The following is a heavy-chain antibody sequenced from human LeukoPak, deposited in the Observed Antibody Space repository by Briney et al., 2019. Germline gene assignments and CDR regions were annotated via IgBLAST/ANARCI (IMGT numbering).Heavy chain of an antibody. CDR2: IYTSGTI. V-gene: IGHV4-4*07. D-gene: IGHD6-13*01. Sequence: SETLSLTCTVSGGSISSYYWSWIQQPAGTALEWIGRIYTSGTITYNPSLKSRVTMSVDTSKNQFSLKLSSVTAADTAVYYCARGDAGSFDYWGQGTLVTVSS. J-gene: IGHJ4*02. CDR1: GGSISSYY. CDR3: ARGDAGSFDY.